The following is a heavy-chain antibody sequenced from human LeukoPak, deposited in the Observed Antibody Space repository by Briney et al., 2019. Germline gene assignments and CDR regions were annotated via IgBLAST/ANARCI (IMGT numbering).Heavy chain of an antibody. CDR1: GFSLGTRGMC. CDR2: IDWDDDK. V-gene: IGHV2-70*11. CDR3: ARAFPTVTTFDY. J-gene: IGHJ4*02. D-gene: IGHD4-17*01. Sequence: SGPALVKPTQTLTLTCTFSGFSLGTRGMCVSWIRQPPGKALEWLARIDWDDDKYYSTSLQTRLTISKDTSKNQVVLTMTNMDPVDTATYYCARAFPTVTTFDYWGQGTLVTVSS.